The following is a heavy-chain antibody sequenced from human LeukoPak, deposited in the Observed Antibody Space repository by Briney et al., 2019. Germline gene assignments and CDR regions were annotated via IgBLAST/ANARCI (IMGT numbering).Heavy chain of an antibody. D-gene: IGHD6-13*01. V-gene: IGHV3-30*03. J-gene: IGHJ5*02. Sequence: GGSLRLSCAASGFTFSSYGMHWVRQAPGKGLEWVAVISYDGSNKYYADSVKGRFTISRDNSKNTLYLQMNSLRAEDTAVYYCAREIAAHDNWFDPWGQGTLVTVSS. CDR3: AREIAAHDNWFDP. CDR1: GFTFSSYG. CDR2: ISYDGSNK.